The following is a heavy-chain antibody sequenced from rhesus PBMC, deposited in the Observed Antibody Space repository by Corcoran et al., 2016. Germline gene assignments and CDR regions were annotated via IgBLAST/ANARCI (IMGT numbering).Heavy chain of an antibody. CDR3: ARVPLYCLDWV. V-gene: IGHV4-80*01. CDR2: IDGNYVNP. D-gene: IGHD3-3*01. CDR1: GASISSSW. J-gene: IGHJ4*01. Sequence: QVQLQESGPGLVKPSETLSLTCAVSGASISSSWWTWIRQSPGKGLEWIGEIDGNYVNPKYNPSLRSRVTSSQDASKSHFSLMLNSVTAADTAVYYCARVPLYCLDWVWGQGVLVTVSS.